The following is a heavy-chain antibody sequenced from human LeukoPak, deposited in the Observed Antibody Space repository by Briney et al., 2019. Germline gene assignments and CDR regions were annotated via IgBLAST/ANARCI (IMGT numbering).Heavy chain of an antibody. Sequence: PSETLSLTCAVYSGSFSGYYWSWIRQPPGKGLEWIGEINHSGSTNYNPSLKSRVTISVDTSKNQFSLKLSSVTAADTAVYYCARGRRGYYYYMDVWGKGTTVTVSS. CDR1: SGSFSGYY. J-gene: IGHJ6*03. CDR2: INHSGST. CDR3: ARGRRGYYYYMDV. V-gene: IGHV4-34*01.